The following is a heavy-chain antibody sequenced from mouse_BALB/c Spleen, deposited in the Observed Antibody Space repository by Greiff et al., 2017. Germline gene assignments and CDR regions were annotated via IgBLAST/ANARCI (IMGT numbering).Heavy chain of an antibody. CDR1: GFTFSSYA. CDR3: AREYYDGHYGAMDY. D-gene: IGHD2-3*01. J-gene: IGHJ4*01. V-gene: IGHV5-9-1*01. Sequence: EVMLVESGGGLVKPGGSLKLSCAASGFTFSSYAMSWVRQTPEKRLEWVATISSGGSYTYYPDSVKGRFTISRDNAKNTLYLQMSSLRSEDTAMYYCAREYYDGHYGAMDYWGQGTSVTVSS. CDR2: ISSGGSYT.